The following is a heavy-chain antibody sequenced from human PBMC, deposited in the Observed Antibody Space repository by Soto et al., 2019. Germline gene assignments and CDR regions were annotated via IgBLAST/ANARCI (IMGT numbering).Heavy chain of an antibody. CDR3: AKDHRGSGTVPIDY. Sequence: GGSLRLSCAASGVTFSSYGMHWVRQAPGKGLEWVAVISYDGSNKYYADSVKGRFTISRDNSKNTLYLQMNSLRAEDTAVYYCAKDHRGSGTVPIDYWGQGTLVTVYS. CDR1: GVTFSSYG. J-gene: IGHJ4*02. V-gene: IGHV3-30*18. D-gene: IGHD3-10*01. CDR2: ISYDGSNK.